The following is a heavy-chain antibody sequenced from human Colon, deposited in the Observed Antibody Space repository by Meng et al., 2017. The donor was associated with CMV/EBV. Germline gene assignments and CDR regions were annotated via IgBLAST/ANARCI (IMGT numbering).Heavy chain of an antibody. CDR2: INHSGST. D-gene: IGHD3-10*01. CDR3: SIGGTY. Sequence: SETLSLTCAVYGGSFSDYYWNWIRQPPGKGLEWIGEINHSGSTNYNPSLKSRVTISVDTSKNQFSLKLSSVTAADTAVYYCSIGGTYWGQGTLVTVSS. CDR1: GGSFSDYY. V-gene: IGHV4-34*01. J-gene: IGHJ4*02.